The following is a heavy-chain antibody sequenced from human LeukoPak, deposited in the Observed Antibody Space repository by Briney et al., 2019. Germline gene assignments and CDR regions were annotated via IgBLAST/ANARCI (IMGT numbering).Heavy chain of an antibody. Sequence: ESGPTLVNPTQTLTLTCTFSGFSLSTSGVGVGWICQPPGKALEWLALIYWNDDKRYSPSLKSRLTITKDTSKNQVVLTMTNMDPVDTATYYCAHRPPQSRDSSGYYRHWFDPWGQGTLVTVSS. CDR2: IYWNDDK. V-gene: IGHV2-5*01. CDR3: AHRPPQSRDSSGYYRHWFDP. J-gene: IGHJ5*02. D-gene: IGHD3-22*01. CDR1: GFSLSTSGVG.